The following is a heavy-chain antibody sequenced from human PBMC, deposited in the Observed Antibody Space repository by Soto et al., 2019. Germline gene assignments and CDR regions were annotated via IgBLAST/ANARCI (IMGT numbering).Heavy chain of an antibody. D-gene: IGHD3-3*01. CDR1: GGSFSGYY. CDR2: INHSGNT. V-gene: IGHV4-34*01. Sequence: PSETLSLTCAVYGGSFSGYYWSWIRQPPGKGLEWIGEINHSGNTNYNPSLKSRVTISVDTSKNQFSLKLSSVTAADTAVYYCARGRKASLLRFLEWFRIFDYWGQGTLVTVS. CDR3: ARGRKASLLRFLEWFRIFDY. J-gene: IGHJ4*02.